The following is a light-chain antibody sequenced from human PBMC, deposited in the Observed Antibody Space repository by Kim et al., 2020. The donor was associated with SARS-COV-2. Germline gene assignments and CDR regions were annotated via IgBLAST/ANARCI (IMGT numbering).Light chain of an antibody. Sequence: APGKTARITCGGNNIGSKSVHWYQQKPGQAPVLVIYYDSDRPSGIPERFSGSNSGNTATLTISRVEAGDEADYYCQVWHSSSDHPVFGGGTQLTVL. CDR2: YDS. V-gene: IGLV3-21*04. CDR1: NIGSKS. J-gene: IGLJ2*01. CDR3: QVWHSSSDHPV.